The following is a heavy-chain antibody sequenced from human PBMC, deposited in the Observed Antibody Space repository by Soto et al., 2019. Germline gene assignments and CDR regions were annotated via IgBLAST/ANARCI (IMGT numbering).Heavy chain of an antibody. J-gene: IGHJ5*02. V-gene: IGHV3-73*01. D-gene: IGHD6-13*01. CDR1: GFTFSGSE. Sequence: GGSLRLSCAASGFTFSGSEMHWVRQASGKGLEWVGHIRTRANNYATAYAASVKGRFTISRDDLKNMAYLEMNSLKTEDTAVYYCIRAAAGLDPWGQGTLVTVSS. CDR2: IRTRANNYAT. CDR3: IRAAAGLDP.